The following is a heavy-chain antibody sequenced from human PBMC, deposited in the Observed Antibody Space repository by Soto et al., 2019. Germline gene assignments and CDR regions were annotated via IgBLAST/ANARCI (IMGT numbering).Heavy chain of an antibody. CDR2: VIPNSGNT. Sequence: ASVKVSCKASGYTFTSYAVMWVRQATGQGLEWMGWVIPNSGNTGSAQKFQGRVTMTTNNTGTTAYMELSSLTSEDTAVYYCARGYVYTSGYYPTEFWGQGTQVTVSS. J-gene: IGHJ4*03. CDR1: GYTFTSYA. CDR3: ARGYVYTSGYYPTEF. D-gene: IGHD3-22*01. V-gene: IGHV1-8*01.